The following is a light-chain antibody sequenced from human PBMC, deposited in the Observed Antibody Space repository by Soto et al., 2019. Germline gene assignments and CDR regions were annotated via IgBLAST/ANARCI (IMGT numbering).Light chain of an antibody. J-gene: IGKJ2*01. CDR2: AAS. Sequence: DIQMTQSPSSLSASVGDRVTITCRASQSISMYLNWYQQKPGKAPNRLIYAASTLHSGVPSRFSGSVSVTDFTLTISSLQPEDFAVYFCQQVYSSPYTFGHVTKLQIK. CDR1: QSISMY. V-gene: IGKV1-39*01. CDR3: QQVYSSPYT.